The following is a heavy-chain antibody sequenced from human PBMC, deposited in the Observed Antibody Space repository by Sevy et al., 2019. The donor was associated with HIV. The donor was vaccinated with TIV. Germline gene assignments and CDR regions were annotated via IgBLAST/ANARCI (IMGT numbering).Heavy chain of an antibody. D-gene: IGHD6-6*01. CDR3: AREGSSSSKFTWFDP. J-gene: IGHJ5*02. Sequence: ASVKVSCKASGYTFTSYYIHWVRQAPGQGLEWMGIINPSGGYTTYAQKFQGRVTMNRDTSTSTVYMELSSLRSEDTAVYYCAREGSSSSKFTWFDPWGQGTLVTVSS. CDR2: INPSGGYT. V-gene: IGHV1-46*03. CDR1: GYTFTSYY.